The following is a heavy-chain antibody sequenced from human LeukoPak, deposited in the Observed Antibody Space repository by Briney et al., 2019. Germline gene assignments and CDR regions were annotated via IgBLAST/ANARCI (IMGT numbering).Heavy chain of an antibody. CDR3: ARVPPDTYYYDSSGWPYYYYYMDV. J-gene: IGHJ6*03. D-gene: IGHD3-22*01. Sequence: GGSLRLSCAASGFTVSSNYMSWVRQAPGKGLEWVSVIYSGGSTYYADSVKGRFTISRDNSKNTLYLQMNSLRAEDTAVYYCARVPPDTYYYDSSGWPYYYYYMDVWGKGTTVTISS. CDR2: IYSGGST. CDR1: GFTVSSNY. V-gene: IGHV3-66*01.